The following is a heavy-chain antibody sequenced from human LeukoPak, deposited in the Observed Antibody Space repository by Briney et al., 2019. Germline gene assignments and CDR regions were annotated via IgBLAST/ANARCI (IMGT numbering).Heavy chain of an antibody. CDR2: IKQDGSEK. J-gene: IGHJ5*02. CDR3: ARVAAAVPDQ. D-gene: IGHD6-13*01. Sequence: PGGSLGLSCAASGFTFTTYWMSWVRQAPGKGPKWVANIKQDGSEKYYKDSVKGRFTISRDNARNSLYLQMSSLRAEDSAVYYCARVAAAVPDQWGQGTLVTVSS. V-gene: IGHV3-7*04. CDR1: GFTFTTYW.